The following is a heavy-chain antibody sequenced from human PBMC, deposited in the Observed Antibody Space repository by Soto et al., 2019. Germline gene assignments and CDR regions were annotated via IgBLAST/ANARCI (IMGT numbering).Heavy chain of an antibody. D-gene: IGHD3-10*01. Sequence: ASVKVTCKASGYTFTSYSMHWVRQALGQGLEWMGIINPSGGSTSYAQKFQGRVTMTRDTSTSTVYMELSSLRSEDTAVYYCARDPSMVRGAGFDYWGQGTLVTVSS. CDR3: ARDPSMVRGAGFDY. J-gene: IGHJ4*02. CDR1: GYTFTSYS. CDR2: INPSGGST. V-gene: IGHV1-46*03.